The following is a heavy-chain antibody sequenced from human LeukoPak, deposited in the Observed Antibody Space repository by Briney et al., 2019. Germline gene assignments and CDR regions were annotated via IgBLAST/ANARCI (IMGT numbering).Heavy chain of an antibody. V-gene: IGHV5-51*01. CDR1: GYSFATYW. CDR2: IYPGDSET. CDR3: ARLHGSGWYQSLDP. Sequence: GESLKISFKGSGYSFATYWIGWVRQMPGKGLEWMGIIYPGDSETRYSPSFQGRVTISADKSISTAYLQWSSLKASDTAMYYCARLHGSGWYQSLDPWGQGTLVTASS. D-gene: IGHD6-19*01. J-gene: IGHJ5*02.